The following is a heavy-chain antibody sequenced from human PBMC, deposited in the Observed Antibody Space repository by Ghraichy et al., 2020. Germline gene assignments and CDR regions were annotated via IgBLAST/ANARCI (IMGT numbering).Heavy chain of an antibody. CDR3: TTDPGDYEMF. CDR2: IKNKKDGGQA. D-gene: IGHD4-17*01. J-gene: IGHJ4*02. CDR1: GVNFENAW. Sequence: GGSLRLSCAASGVNFENAWMSWVRQAPGRGLEWVGRIKNKKDGGQADYARPVQGRFIISRDDSKNILFLQMNGLKTEDTAMYFCTTDPGDYEMFWGQGTLVTVSS. V-gene: IGHV3-15*01.